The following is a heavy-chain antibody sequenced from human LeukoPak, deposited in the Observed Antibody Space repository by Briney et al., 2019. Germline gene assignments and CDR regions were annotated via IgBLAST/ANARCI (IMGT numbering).Heavy chain of an antibody. Sequence: PGGSLRLSCVASGFKFSSYAMSWVRQAPGKGLEWVLTISGSGASTYYADSVKGRFTISRDNSKNTLFLQMNSLRAEDTAVYYCAKVQDCGSGRLDYWGQGTLVTVSS. D-gene: IGHD3-10*01. CDR3: AKVQDCGSGRLDY. V-gene: IGHV3-23*01. J-gene: IGHJ4*02. CDR2: ISGSGAST. CDR1: GFKFSSYA.